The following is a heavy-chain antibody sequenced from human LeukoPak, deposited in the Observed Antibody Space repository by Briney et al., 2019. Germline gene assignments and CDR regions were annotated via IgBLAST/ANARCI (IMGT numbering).Heavy chain of an antibody. CDR1: GGSISSYY. J-gene: IGHJ4*02. Sequence: SETLSLTCTVSGGSISSYYWSCIRQPPGKGLEWIGCIYYSASTNYNPSLKSRVTISVGTSKNQFSLKLSSVTAADAAVYCCARQCGRVDYWGQGTLVTVSS. CDR3: ARQCGRVDY. CDR2: IYYSAST. V-gene: IGHV4-59*01.